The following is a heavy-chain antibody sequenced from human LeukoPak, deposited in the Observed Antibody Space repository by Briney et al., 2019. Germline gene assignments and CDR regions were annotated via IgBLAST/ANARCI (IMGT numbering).Heavy chain of an antibody. CDR3: ARGPYSYDSSGAFDI. D-gene: IGHD3-22*01. V-gene: IGHV4-61*02. CDR1: SDSISSSSYY. Sequence: SETLSLTCTVSSDSISSSSYYWSWIRQPAGKGLEWIGRISSSGSTNYNPSLKSRVTISVDTSKNQFSLKLSSVTAADTAVYFCARGPYSYDSSGAFDIWGQGTMVTVSS. J-gene: IGHJ3*02. CDR2: ISSSGST.